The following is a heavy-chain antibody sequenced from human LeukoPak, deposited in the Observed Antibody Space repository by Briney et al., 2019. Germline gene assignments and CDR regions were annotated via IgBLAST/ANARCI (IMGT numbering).Heavy chain of an antibody. Sequence: GGSLRLSCAACGFTFSNYAMSWVRQAPGKGLEWVSVISNSGATTYYADSVKGRFTISRDKSKNTVYLQMNSLIADDTAVYYCAKEGDSWSTVDYWGQGTLVTVSS. D-gene: IGHD3-16*01. CDR1: GFTFSNYA. CDR2: ISNSGATT. V-gene: IGHV3-23*01. J-gene: IGHJ4*02. CDR3: AKEGDSWSTVDY.